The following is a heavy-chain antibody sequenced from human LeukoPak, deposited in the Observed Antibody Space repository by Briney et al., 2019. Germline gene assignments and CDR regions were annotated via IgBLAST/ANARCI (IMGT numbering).Heavy chain of an antibody. Sequence: GESLKISCQASGYTFTNYWICWVRHMPRKGLEWMGIIYPVNSDTKYSPSFQGQVTMSADRSIRTSYLQWSSLTASDTAMYYCARRELTQKRLFDFWGQGKLVTVSS. V-gene: IGHV5-51*01. D-gene: IGHD3-10*01. CDR3: ARRELTQKRLFDF. J-gene: IGHJ4*02. CDR1: GYTFTNYW. CDR2: IYPVNSDT.